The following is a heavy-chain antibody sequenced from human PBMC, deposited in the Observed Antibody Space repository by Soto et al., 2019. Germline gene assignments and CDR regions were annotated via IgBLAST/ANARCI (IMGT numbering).Heavy chain of an antibody. CDR2: IYHSGST. Sequence: SETLSLTCAVSGGSISSGGYSWSWIRQPPGKGLEWIGYIYHSGSTYYNPSLKSRVTISVDRSKNQFSLKLSSVTAADTAVYYCASSTGYYYDSSGPDAFDIWGQGTMVTVSS. V-gene: IGHV4-30-2*01. J-gene: IGHJ3*02. CDR1: GGSISSGGYS. CDR3: ASSTGYYYDSSGPDAFDI. D-gene: IGHD3-22*01.